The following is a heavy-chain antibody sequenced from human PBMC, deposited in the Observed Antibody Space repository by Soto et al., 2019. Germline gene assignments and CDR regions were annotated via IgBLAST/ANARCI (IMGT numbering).Heavy chain of an antibody. CDR1: GYTFTSYG. CDR2: ISAYNGNT. Sequence: ASVKVSCKASGYTFTSYGISWVRQTPGQGLEWMGWISAYNGNTNYAQKLQGRVTMTTDTSTSTAYMELRSLRSDDTAVYYCAGSLYYYDSSGYLDYWGQGTLVTVSS. J-gene: IGHJ4*02. D-gene: IGHD3-22*01. V-gene: IGHV1-18*04. CDR3: AGSLYYYDSSGYLDY.